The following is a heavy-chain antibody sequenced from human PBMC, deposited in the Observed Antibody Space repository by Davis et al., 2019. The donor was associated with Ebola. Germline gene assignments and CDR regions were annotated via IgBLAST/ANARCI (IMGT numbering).Heavy chain of an antibody. Sequence: GESLKISCAASGFTFSSYGMHWVRQAPGKGLEWVADISYDGSNKYYADSVKGRFTISRDNSKNTLYLQMNSLRAEDTAVYYCAKDTYMGIVELGAFDIWGQGTMVTVSS. V-gene: IGHV3-30*18. CDR3: AKDTYMGIVELGAFDI. CDR2: ISYDGSNK. D-gene: IGHD1-1*01. CDR1: GFTFSSYG. J-gene: IGHJ3*02.